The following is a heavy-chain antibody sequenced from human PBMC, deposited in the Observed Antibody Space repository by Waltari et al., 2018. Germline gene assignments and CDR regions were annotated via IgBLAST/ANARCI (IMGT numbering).Heavy chain of an antibody. V-gene: IGHV4-34*02. D-gene: IGHD4-17*01. J-gene: IGHJ3*02. CDR2: INHSVST. Sequence: QVQLQQWGAGLLKPSETLSLTCAVYGGSFRGYYWSWIRQPPGKGLEWIGEINHSVSTNYNPPLKSRVTISVDTSKNQFSLKLSSVTAADTAVYYCARGSPTAGNGAFDIWGQGTMVTVSS. CDR3: ARGSPTAGNGAFDI. CDR1: GGSFRGYY.